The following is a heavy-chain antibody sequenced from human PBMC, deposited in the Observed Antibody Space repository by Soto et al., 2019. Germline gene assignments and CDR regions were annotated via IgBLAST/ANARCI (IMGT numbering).Heavy chain of an antibody. V-gene: IGHV3-23*01. J-gene: IGHJ4*02. CDR3: KRDVVASSPPGADY. CDR1: GFTLSSYP. Sequence: EVQLLGSGGGLVRPGGSLRLSCAGSGFTLSSYPMSWVRQAPGKGPEWVAAIKAAGGDTYYADSVKGRFTISRDNFNDILYLQMNSLTVEDTAMYYCKRDVVASSPPGADYWGQGTLVTVSS. CDR2: IKAAGGDT. D-gene: IGHD5-12*01.